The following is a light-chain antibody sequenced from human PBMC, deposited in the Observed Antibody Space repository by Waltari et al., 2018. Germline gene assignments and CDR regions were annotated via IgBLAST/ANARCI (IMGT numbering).Light chain of an antibody. CDR2: EGS. CDR3: CSYAGSSTHVV. V-gene: IGLV2-23*01. J-gene: IGLJ2*01. Sequence: QSALTQPASVSGSPGQSITISCTGTSRGVGGYNLVSWYQQHPGKAPKLMIYEGSKRPSGVSNRFSGSKSGNTASLTISGLQAEDEADYYCCSYAGSSTHVVFGGGTKLTVL. CDR1: SRGVGGYNL.